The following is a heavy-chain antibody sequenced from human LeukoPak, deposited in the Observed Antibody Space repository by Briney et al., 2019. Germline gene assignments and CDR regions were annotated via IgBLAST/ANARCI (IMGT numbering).Heavy chain of an antibody. Sequence: ASVKVSCKASGYTFTGYYLHWVRQAPGQGLQWMGWINPNSGGTNYAQKFQGRVTMTRDTSISTAYMELSRLRSDDTAVYYCARVDTANRVDAFDIWGQGTMVTVSS. CDR3: ARVDTANRVDAFDI. J-gene: IGHJ3*02. D-gene: IGHD5-18*01. CDR1: GYTFTGYY. CDR2: INPNSGGT. V-gene: IGHV1-2*02.